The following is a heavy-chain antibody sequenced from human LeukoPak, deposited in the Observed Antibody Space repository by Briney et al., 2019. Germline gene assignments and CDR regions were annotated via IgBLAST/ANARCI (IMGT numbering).Heavy chain of an antibody. CDR3: ARKTASGECTSTSCYIDS. V-gene: IGHV4-61*01. CDR2: IYYSGST. CDR1: GGSVSSGSYY. D-gene: IGHD2-2*02. Sequence: SETLSLTCTVSGGSVSSGSYYWSWIRQPPGKGLEWIGYIYYSGSTNYNPSLKSRVTISVDTSKNQFSLRVSSVTATDTAVYYCARKTASGECTSTSCYIDSWGQETLVTVSS. J-gene: IGHJ4*02.